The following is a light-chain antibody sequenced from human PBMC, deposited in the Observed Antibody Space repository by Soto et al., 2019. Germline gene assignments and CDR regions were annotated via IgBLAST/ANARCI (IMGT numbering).Light chain of an antibody. CDR1: QGISYW. J-gene: IGKJ4*01. V-gene: IGKV1-12*01. CDR3: XQANSFPLT. CDR2: SAS. Sequence: DIQMTQSPSSVSASVGDRVTITCRASQGISYWLAWYQQKPGKVPKLLIYSASSLQSGVPSRFSGSGSGXDFTLXISSXXPEDFATXXXXQANSFPLTFGGGTKVEIK.